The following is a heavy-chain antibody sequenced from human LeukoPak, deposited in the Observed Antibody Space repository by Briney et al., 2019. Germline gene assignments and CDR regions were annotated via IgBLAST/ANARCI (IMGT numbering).Heavy chain of an antibody. V-gene: IGHV4-59*01. CDR3: ARSRSGYSYDHAAFEI. Sequence: SETLSLTCTVSGDSISTYYWSWIRQPPGKGLEWIAYIDYRGSTSYNPSLRSRVTISVDTSRNQFSLKLYSVTAADTAVYYCARSRSGYSYDHAAFEIWGQGTMVTVSS. J-gene: IGHJ3*02. D-gene: IGHD5-18*01. CDR1: GDSISTYY. CDR2: IDYRGST.